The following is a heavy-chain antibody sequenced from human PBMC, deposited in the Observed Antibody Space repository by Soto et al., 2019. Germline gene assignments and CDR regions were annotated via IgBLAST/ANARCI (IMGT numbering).Heavy chain of an antibody. Sequence: EVQLLESGGGLVQPGGSLRLSCAASGFTFSSYAMSWVRQAPGKGLEWVSAINGRGGSTYYADSVKGRFTISRDNSKNTLYLKMNSLRAEDTAVYYCAKDPPVTDYSSPYGMDVWGQATTVTVSS. V-gene: IGHV3-23*01. J-gene: IGHJ6*02. CDR1: GFTFSSYA. CDR3: AKDPPVTDYSSPYGMDV. CDR2: INGRGGST. D-gene: IGHD6-13*01.